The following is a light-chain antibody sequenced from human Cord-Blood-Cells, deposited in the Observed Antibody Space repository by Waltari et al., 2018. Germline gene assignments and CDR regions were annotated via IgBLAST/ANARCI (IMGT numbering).Light chain of an antibody. CDR3: QQYDNLALT. Sequence: DIQLTQSPPSLYALVRDRLTVTCQASQDISNYLNWYQQKPGKAPKLLIYDASNLETGVPSRFSGSGSGTDFTFTISSLQPEDIATYYCQQYDNLALTFGGGTKVEIK. V-gene: IGKV1-33*01. J-gene: IGKJ4*01. CDR2: DAS. CDR1: QDISNY.